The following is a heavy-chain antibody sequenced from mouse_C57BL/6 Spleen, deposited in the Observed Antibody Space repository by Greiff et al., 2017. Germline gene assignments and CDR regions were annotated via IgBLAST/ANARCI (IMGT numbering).Heavy chain of an antibody. Sequence: VQLQQPGAELVRPGSSVKLSCKASGYTFTSYWMHWVKQRPIQGLEWIGNIDPSDSETHYNQKFKDKATLTVDKSSSTAYMQLSSLTSEDSAFYYCARTGDYDEFAYWGQGTLVTVSA. D-gene: IGHD2-4*01. V-gene: IGHV1-52*01. CDR1: GYTFTSYW. CDR3: ARTGDYDEFAY. J-gene: IGHJ3*01. CDR2: IDPSDSET.